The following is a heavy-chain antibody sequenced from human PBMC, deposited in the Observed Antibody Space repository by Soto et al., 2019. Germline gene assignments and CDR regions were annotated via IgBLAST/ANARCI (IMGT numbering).Heavy chain of an antibody. V-gene: IGHV1-69*06. CDR3: AREGYGGYARWEKNFQH. CDR2: IIPIFGTA. Sequence: QVQLVQSGAEVKKPGSSVKVSCKASGGTFSSYAISWVRQAPGQGLEWMGGIIPIFGTANYAQKFQGRVTITADKSTSTAYMELSSLRSEDTAVYYCAREGYGGYARWEKNFQHWGQGTLVTVSS. J-gene: IGHJ1*01. CDR1: GGTFSSYA. D-gene: IGHD5-12*01.